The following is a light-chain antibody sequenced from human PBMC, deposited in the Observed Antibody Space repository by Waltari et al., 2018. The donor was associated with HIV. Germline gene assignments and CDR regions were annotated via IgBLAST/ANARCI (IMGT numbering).Light chain of an antibody. V-gene: IGLV2-8*01. CDR1: SSDVGGYNF. J-gene: IGLJ3*02. Sequence: QSALTQPPSASGSPGQSVTISCTGTSSDVGGYNFVSWYQQHPGKPPKLLIFEATKRPSGVPDRFSGSKSGNTASLTVSGLQAEDEADYYCSSYAGSSTLMFGGGTKLTVL. CDR2: EAT. CDR3: SSYAGSSTLM.